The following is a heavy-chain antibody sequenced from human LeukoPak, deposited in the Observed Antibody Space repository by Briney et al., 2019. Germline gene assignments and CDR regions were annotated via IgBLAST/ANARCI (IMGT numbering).Heavy chain of an antibody. V-gene: IGHV1-69*13. CDR2: IIPIFGTA. J-gene: IGHJ5*02. CDR1: GGTFSSYA. CDR3: ARGGRRGAVDTAMVTP. D-gene: IGHD5-18*01. Sequence: SVKVSCKASGGTFSSYAISWVRQAPGQGLEWMGGIIPIFGTANYAQKYQGRVTITADESTSTAYMELSSLRSEDTAVYYCARGGRRGAVDTAMVTPWGQGTLVTVSS.